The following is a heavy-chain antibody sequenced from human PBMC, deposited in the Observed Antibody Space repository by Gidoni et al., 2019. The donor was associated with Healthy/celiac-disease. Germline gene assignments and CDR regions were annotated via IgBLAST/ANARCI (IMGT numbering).Heavy chain of an antibody. D-gene: IGHD3-22*01. CDR2: IKQDGSEK. CDR1: GFTLSSYW. V-gene: IGHV3-7*01. CDR3: ARVPVDYDSSGYEFDY. Sequence: EVQLVESGGGLVQPGGSLRLSCAASGFTLSSYWMSWVRQAPGKGLEWVANIKQDGSEKYYVDSVKGRFTISRDNAKNSLYLQMNSLRAEDTAVYYCARVPVDYDSSGYEFDYWGQGTLVTVSS. J-gene: IGHJ4*02.